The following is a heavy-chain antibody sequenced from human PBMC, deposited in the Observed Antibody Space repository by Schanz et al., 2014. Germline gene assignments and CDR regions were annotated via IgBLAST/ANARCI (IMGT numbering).Heavy chain of an antibody. CDR3: ARDPNTSAWLPYFDT. CDR1: GFTFSNYA. CDR2: ISSDGNQQ. V-gene: IGHV3-30*04. J-gene: IGHJ4*02. Sequence: QVQLVESGGGVVRPGGSLRLSCAGSGFTFSNYAIHWVRQAPGKGLEWVGVISSDGNQQYYVDSVRGRFTMSRDNSKNTVYLQMNSLQTDDTAMYYCARDPNTSAWLPYFDTWGQGTLVAVSS. D-gene: IGHD6-19*01.